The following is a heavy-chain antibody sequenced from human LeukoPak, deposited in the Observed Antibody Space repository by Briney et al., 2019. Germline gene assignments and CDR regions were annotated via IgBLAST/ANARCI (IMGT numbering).Heavy chain of an antibody. CDR3: ARTTAWARTKFDY. D-gene: IGHD1-14*01. J-gene: IGHJ4*02. CDR1: GYTFANYG. Sequence: ASVTVSCKASGYTFANYGISWVRQAPGHGLEWMGWNSAKNGNTKYAQKFQGRVIMTTDTSTSTAYMELRSLRSDDTAVYYCARTTAWARTKFDYWGQGTLVTVAS. V-gene: IGHV1-18*01. CDR2: NSAKNGNT.